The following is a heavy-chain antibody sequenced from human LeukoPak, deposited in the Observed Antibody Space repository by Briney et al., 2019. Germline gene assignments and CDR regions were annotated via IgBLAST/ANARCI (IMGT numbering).Heavy chain of an antibody. CDR3: TSNAAFDP. CDR1: GFTFNNAW. CDR2: IKSKNVGGTT. V-gene: IGHV3-15*01. Sequence: GGSLRLSRAASGFTFNNAWMNWVRQAPGKGLEWVGRIKSKNVGGTTDYAAPVKGRFTISRDDSKNTVYLQMNSLKIEDTAVYYCTSNAAFDPWGQGTLVTVSS. J-gene: IGHJ5*02.